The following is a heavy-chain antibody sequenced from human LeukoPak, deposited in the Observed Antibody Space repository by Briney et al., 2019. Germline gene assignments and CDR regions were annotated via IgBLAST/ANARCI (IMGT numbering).Heavy chain of an antibody. Sequence: KCGGSLRLSFAASGFTFSSYSMNWVRQAPGKGLEWVSSISSSSSYIYYADSVKGRFTISRDNSKNTLYLQMNSLRAEDTAVYYYARIRRSEEGPDLYFDYWGQGTLVTVSS. CDR2: ISSSSSYI. CDR3: ARIRRSEEGPDLYFDY. D-gene: IGHD5-24*01. V-gene: IGHV3-21*01. CDR1: GFTFSSYS. J-gene: IGHJ4*02.